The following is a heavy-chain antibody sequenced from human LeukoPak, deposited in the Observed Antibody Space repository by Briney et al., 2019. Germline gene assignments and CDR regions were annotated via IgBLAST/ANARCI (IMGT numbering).Heavy chain of an antibody. CDR3: ARGRKDYGDYVGY. CDR1: GFTFSSYS. CDR2: ISSSSSYI. J-gene: IGHJ4*02. Sequence: PGGSLRLSCAASGFTFSSYSMNWVRQAPGKGLEWVSSISSSSSYIYYADSVKGRFTISRDNAKNSLYLQMNSLRAEDTAVYYCARGRKDYGDYVGYWGQGTLVTVSS. D-gene: IGHD4-17*01. V-gene: IGHV3-21*01.